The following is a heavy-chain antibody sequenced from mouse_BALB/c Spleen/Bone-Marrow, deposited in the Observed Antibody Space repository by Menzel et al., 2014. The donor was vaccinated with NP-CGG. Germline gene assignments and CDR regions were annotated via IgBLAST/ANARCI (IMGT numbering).Heavy chain of an antibody. CDR1: GYSFTGYY. Sequence: EVKVVESGPDPVKPGASVKISCKASGYSFTGYYMHWVKQSHGKSLEWIGRVNPNNGGTSYNQKFKGKAILTVDKSSSTAYMELRSLTSEDSAVYFCARRDYGDYWGQGTTLTVSS. CDR3: ARRDYGDY. V-gene: IGHV1-26*01. D-gene: IGHD1-1*02. CDR2: VNPNNGGT. J-gene: IGHJ2*01.